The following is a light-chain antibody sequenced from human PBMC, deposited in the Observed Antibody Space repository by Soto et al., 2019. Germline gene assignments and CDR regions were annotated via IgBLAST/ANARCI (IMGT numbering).Light chain of an antibody. CDR2: GNS. V-gene: IGLV1-40*01. CDR1: SSNIGAGYD. Sequence: QSVLTQPPSVSGAPGQSVTISCTGSSSNIGAGYDVHWYQQLPGTAPKLLIYGNSNRPSGVPDRFSGSKSGTSASLAITGLQAEDEADYYCQSYDSSLSVWVFGGGTQLTVL. J-gene: IGLJ3*02. CDR3: QSYDSSLSVWV.